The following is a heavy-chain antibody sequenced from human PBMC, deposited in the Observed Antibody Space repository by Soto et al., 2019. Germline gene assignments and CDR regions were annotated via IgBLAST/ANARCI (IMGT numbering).Heavy chain of an antibody. D-gene: IGHD1-1*01. CDR2: INHSGST. CDR1: GGSFSGYY. J-gene: IGHJ4*02. Sequence: PSETLSLTCAVYGGSFSGYYWSWIRQPPGKGLEWIGEINHSGSTNYNPSLKSRVTISVDTSKNQFSLELTSVTAADTAVYYCATDNINGYXDYRGQRTPVPVSS. V-gene: IGHV4-34*01. CDR3: ATDNINGYXDY.